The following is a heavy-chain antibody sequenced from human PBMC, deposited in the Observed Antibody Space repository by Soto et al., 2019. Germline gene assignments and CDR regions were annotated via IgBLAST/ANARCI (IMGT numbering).Heavy chain of an antibody. V-gene: IGHV4-59*08. CDR2: ISYSGTT. Sequence: SETLSLTCTVSGGSISSYYWSWIRQPPGEGLEWIGFISYSGTTSYSPSLKSRLAISLDTSKNQFSLSLTSVTAADTAVYYCARGRGYSYGLDPWGQGTLVTVPQ. D-gene: IGHD5-12*01. J-gene: IGHJ5*02. CDR3: ARGRGYSYGLDP. CDR1: GGSISSYY.